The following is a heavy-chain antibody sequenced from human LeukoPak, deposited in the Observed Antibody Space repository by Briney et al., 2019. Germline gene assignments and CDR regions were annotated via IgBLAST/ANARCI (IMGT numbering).Heavy chain of an antibody. Sequence: ASVKVSCKTSGYTFTDYYMHWVRQAPGQGLEWMGWINPNSDFTNFAQNFQGRVTMTSDTSISTAYMELSRLRSDDTAVYYCARAISAGSPITANDCWGQGTLVTVSS. V-gene: IGHV1-2*02. J-gene: IGHJ4*02. CDR2: INPNSDFT. CDR3: ARAISAGSPITANDC. CDR1: GYTFTDYY. D-gene: IGHD2-15*01.